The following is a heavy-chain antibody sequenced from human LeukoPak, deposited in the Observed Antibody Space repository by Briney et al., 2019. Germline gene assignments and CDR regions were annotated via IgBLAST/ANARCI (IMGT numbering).Heavy chain of an antibody. D-gene: IGHD6-19*01. CDR3: AREVAVAGSIDY. V-gene: IGHV3-11*01. CDR2: ISSSGSTI. Sequence: GSLRLSCAASGFTFSDYYMSWIRQAPGKGLGWVSYISSSGSTIYYADSVKGRFTISRDIAKNSLYLQMNSLRAEDTAVYYCAREVAVAGSIDYWGQGTLVTVSS. CDR1: GFTFSDYY. J-gene: IGHJ4*02.